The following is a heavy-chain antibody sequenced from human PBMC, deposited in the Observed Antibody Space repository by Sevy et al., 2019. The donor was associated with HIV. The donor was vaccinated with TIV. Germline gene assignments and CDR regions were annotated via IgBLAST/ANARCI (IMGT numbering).Heavy chain of an antibody. Sequence: SENLSLTCNVSGGSISSGGYYWSWIRQPAGKGLEWIGRIYTSGTTNYNPSLKSRLTMSVDTSKNQVSLKLSSVTAADTAVYYCARSWGSRDGYNSYWYFDLWGRGTLVTVSS. CDR1: GGSISSGGYY. V-gene: IGHV4-61*02. CDR2: IYTSGTT. CDR3: ARSWGSRDGYNSYWYFDL. J-gene: IGHJ2*01. D-gene: IGHD3-16*01.